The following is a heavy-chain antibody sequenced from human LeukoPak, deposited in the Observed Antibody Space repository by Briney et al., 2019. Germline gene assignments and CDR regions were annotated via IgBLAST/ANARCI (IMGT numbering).Heavy chain of an antibody. D-gene: IGHD5-18*01. CDR2: ISSSSSYI. Sequence: GGSLRLSCEASGFTFSSYSMNWVRQAPGKGLEWVSSISSSSSYIHYADSVKGRFTISRDNAKNSLYLQMNSLRAEDTAVYYCANTAMRSGHWGQGTLVTVSS. CDR3: ANTAMRSGH. CDR1: GFTFSSYS. J-gene: IGHJ5*02. V-gene: IGHV3-21*01.